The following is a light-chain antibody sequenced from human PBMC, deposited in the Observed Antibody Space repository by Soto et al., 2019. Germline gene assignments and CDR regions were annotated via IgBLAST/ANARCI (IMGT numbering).Light chain of an antibody. Sequence: DIQMTQSPSTLSASVGDRVTITCRASQSIRGRLAWYQQKPGKAPNLLIYDTSSLESGVPSRFSGSGSGTEFSLTISSLRPDDFATYYCQQYNSYPVTFGQGTRLEI. CDR1: QSIRGR. J-gene: IGKJ2*01. CDR2: DTS. V-gene: IGKV1-5*01. CDR3: QQYNSYPVT.